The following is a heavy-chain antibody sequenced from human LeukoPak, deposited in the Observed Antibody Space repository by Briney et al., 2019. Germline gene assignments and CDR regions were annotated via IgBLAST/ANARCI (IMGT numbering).Heavy chain of an antibody. J-gene: IGHJ4*02. V-gene: IGHV3-21*01. Sequence: GGSLRLSCAASGFTFGSYSMNWVRQAPGKGLEWVSSISSSSSYIYYADSVKGRFTISRDNAKNSLYLQMNSLRAEDTAVYYCAREPYSSGWYDYWGQGTLVTVSS. CDR1: GFTFGSYS. CDR2: ISSSSSYI. D-gene: IGHD6-19*01. CDR3: AREPYSSGWYDY.